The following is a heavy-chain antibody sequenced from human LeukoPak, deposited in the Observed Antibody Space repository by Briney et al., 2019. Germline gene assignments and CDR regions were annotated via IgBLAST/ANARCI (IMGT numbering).Heavy chain of an antibody. D-gene: IGHD3-10*01. CDR1: GGSISGWY. CDR2: IYGSGYT. V-gene: IGHV4-59*12. Sequence: SETLSLTCTVSGGSISGWYWSWIRQPPGKGLEWIGYIYGSGYTNYNPSLKSRVTMSIDTSKNHFSLKLTSVTAADTAVYYCAREPRPALWFGELNPHPWGQGTLVTVSS. CDR3: AREPRPALWFGELNPHP. J-gene: IGHJ5*02.